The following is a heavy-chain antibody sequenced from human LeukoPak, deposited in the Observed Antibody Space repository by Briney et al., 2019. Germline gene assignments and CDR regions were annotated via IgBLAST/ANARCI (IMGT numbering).Heavy chain of an antibody. CDR2: ISWDGGST. V-gene: IGHV3-43D*03. J-gene: IGHJ4*02. D-gene: IGHD6-19*01. CDR1: GFTFDDYA. CDR3: AKERDSGWYYYFDY. Sequence: GGSLRLSCAASGFTFDDYAMHWVRQAPGKGLEWVSLISWDGGSTYYADSVKGRFTISRDNSKNSLYLQMNSLRPEDTAFYYCAKERDSGWYYYFDYWGQGTLVTVSS.